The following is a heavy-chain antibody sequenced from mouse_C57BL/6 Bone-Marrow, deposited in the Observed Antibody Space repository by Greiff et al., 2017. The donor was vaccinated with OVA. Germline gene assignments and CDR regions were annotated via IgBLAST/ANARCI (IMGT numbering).Heavy chain of an antibody. CDR2: INPNNGGT. J-gene: IGHJ1*03. Sequence: EVKLVESGPELVKPGASVKMSCKASGYTFTDYNMHWVKQSHGKSLEWIGYINPNNGGTSYNQKFKGKATLTVNKSSSTAYMELRSLTSEDSAVYYCATSYDYDKDWYFDVWGTGTTVTVSS. D-gene: IGHD2-4*01. CDR1: GYTFTDYN. V-gene: IGHV1-22*01. CDR3: ATSYDYDKDWYFDV.